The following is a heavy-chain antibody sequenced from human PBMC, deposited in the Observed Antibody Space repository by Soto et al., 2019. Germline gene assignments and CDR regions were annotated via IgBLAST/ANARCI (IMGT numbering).Heavy chain of an antibody. J-gene: IGHJ3*02. Sequence: PGGSLRLSCAASGFTFSSYAMSWVRQAPGKGLEWVSAISGSGGSTYYADSVKGRFTISRDNSKNTLYLQMNSLRAEDTAVYYCARVIRGYSYGLSPLGAFDIWGQGTMVTVSS. D-gene: IGHD5-18*01. V-gene: IGHV3-23*01. CDR2: ISGSGGST. CDR3: ARVIRGYSYGLSPLGAFDI. CDR1: GFTFSSYA.